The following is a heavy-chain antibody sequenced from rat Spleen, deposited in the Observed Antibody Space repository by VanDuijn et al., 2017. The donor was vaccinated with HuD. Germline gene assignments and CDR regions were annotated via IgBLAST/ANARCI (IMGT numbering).Heavy chain of an antibody. J-gene: IGHJ2*01. D-gene: IGHD1-12*02. CDR2: ISYEGSST. Sequence: EVQLVESGGGLVQPGRSLKLSCAASGFTFSDYYMAWVRQAPKKGLEWVASISYEGSSTYYGDSVKGRFTTSRDNAKSTLYLQMNSLRFEDTATYYCARHRGMMVVITPFDYWGQGVMVTVSS. V-gene: IGHV5-22*01. CDR1: GFTFSDYY. CDR3: ARHRGMMVVITPFDY.